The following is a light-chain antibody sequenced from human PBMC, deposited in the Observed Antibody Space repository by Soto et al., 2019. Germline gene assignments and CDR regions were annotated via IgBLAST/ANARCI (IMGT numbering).Light chain of an antibody. J-gene: IGLJ1*01. CDR3: CSYAGGYAVV. CDR2: DVS. CDR1: TSDVGGYNY. Sequence: QSALTQPRSVSGSPGQSVSISCTGATSDVGGYNYVSWYQQHPGKAPKLMIYDVSKRPSGVPDRFSGSKSGNTASLTISGLQAEDEADYYCCSYAGGYAVVFGTGTKVTVL. V-gene: IGLV2-11*01.